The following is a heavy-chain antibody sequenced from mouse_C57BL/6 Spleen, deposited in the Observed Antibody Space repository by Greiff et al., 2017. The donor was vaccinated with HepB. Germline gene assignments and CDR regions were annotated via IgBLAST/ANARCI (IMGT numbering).Heavy chain of an antibody. V-gene: IGHV1-82*01. Sequence: QVQLQQSGPELVKPGASVKISCKASGYAFSSSWMNWVKQRPGKGLEWIGRIYPGDGDTNYNGKFKGKATLTADKSSSTAYMQLSSLTSEDSAVYFCAREVGRYFDVWGTGTTVTVSS. CDR3: AREVGRYFDV. CDR1: GYAFSSSW. D-gene: IGHD4-1*01. CDR2: IYPGDGDT. J-gene: IGHJ1*03.